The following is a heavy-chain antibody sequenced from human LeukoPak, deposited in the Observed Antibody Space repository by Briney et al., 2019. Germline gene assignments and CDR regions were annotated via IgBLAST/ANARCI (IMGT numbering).Heavy chain of an antibody. CDR2: INHSGST. CDR3: ARGPLWFGEFFDY. J-gene: IGHJ4*02. D-gene: IGHD3-10*01. CDR1: GGSFSGYY. V-gene: IGHV4-34*01. Sequence: PSETLSLTCAVYGGSFSGYYWSWIRQPPGKGLEWIGEINHSGSTNYNPSLKSRVTISVDTSKNQFSLKLSSVTAADTAVYYCARGPLWFGEFFDYWGQGTLVTVSS.